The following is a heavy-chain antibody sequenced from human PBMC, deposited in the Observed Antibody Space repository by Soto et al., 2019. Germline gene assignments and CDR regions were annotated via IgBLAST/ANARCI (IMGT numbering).Heavy chain of an antibody. J-gene: IGHJ6*02. D-gene: IGHD2-15*01. CDR2: ISYDGSNK. Sequence: GGSLRLSCAASGFTFSSYGMHWVRQAPGKGLEWVAVISYDGSNKYYADSVKGRFTISRDNSKNTLYLQMNSLRAEDTAVYYCAKDRGYCSGGSCYSDYYYGMDVWGQGTTVTVSS. V-gene: IGHV3-30*18. CDR3: AKDRGYCSGGSCYSDYYYGMDV. CDR1: GFTFSSYG.